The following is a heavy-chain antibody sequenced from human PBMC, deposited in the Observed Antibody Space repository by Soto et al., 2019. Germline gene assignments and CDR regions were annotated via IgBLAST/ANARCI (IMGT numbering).Heavy chain of an antibody. J-gene: IGHJ3*02. CDR3: AKRIAAAENDAFDI. CDR1: GGSISSSSYY. V-gene: IGHV4-39*01. CDR2: IYYSGST. D-gene: IGHD6-13*01. Sequence: SETLSLTCTVSGGSISSSSYYWGWIRQPPGKGLEWIGSIYYSGSTYYNPSLKSRVTISVDTSKNQFSLKLSSVTAADTAVYYCAKRIAAAENDAFDIWGQGTMVTVS.